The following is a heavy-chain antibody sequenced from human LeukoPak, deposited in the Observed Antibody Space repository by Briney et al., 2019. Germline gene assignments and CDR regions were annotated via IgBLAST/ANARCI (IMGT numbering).Heavy chain of an antibody. Sequence: GASVKVSCKGSGYIFTDYYMHWGRQAPGQGGEGGGWVNPKSGAAEYAQQLRGRATMTRDTSINTDYMEMKRVTSDDTAVYYCARGAEAETSPLDFWVQGTLVIVS. CDR2: VNPKSGAA. CDR3: ARGAEAETSPLDF. CDR1: GYIFTDYY. D-gene: IGHD6-13*01. J-gene: IGHJ4*02. V-gene: IGHV1-2*02.